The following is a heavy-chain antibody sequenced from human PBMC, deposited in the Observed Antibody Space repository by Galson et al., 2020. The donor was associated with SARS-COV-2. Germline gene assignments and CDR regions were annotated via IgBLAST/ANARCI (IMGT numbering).Heavy chain of an antibody. J-gene: IGHJ4*02. CDR2: IWYNGSNK. CDR1: GLTFSSYG. Sequence: AGGSLRISCEASGLTFSSYGMHWVRQAPGKGLEWVAVIWYNGSNKYYADSVKGRFTISRDNSKNTLYLQMNSLRAEDTAVYYCAKDRGIAVAGTLYYFDYWGQGTLVTVSS. V-gene: IGHV3-33*06. D-gene: IGHD6-19*01. CDR3: AKDRGIAVAGTLYYFDY.